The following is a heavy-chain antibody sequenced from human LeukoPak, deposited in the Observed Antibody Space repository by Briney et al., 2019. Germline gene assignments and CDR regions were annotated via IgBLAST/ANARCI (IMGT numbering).Heavy chain of an antibody. Sequence: GGSLRLSCAASGFTFSDHYMSWIRQAPGKGLEWVSYISHTGTTMYYADSVKGRFTISRDNAKNLVYLQMNSLRAEDTAVYYCAKDFGYYDSSGSPSGCFDYWGQGTLVTVSS. CDR2: ISHTGTTM. CDR1: GFTFSDHY. V-gene: IGHV3-11*04. J-gene: IGHJ4*02. D-gene: IGHD3-22*01. CDR3: AKDFGYYDSSGSPSGCFDY.